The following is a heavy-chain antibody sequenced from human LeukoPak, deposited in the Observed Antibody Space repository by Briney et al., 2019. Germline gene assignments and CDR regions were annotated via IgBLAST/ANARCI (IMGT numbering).Heavy chain of an antibody. CDR1: GFTFSSYS. D-gene: IGHD2-2*01. CDR3: ARGFWPDVVPAALADY. J-gene: IGHJ4*02. CDR2: ISSSSSYI. Sequence: GGSLRLSCAASGFTFSSYSMNWVRQAPGKGLEWVSSISSSSSYIYYADSVKGRFTISRDNAKNSLYLQMNSLRAEDTAVYYCARGFWPDVVPAALADYWGQGTLVTVSS. V-gene: IGHV3-21*01.